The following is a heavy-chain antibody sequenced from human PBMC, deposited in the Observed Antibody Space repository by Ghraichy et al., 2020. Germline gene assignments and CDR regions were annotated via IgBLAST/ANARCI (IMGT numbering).Heavy chain of an antibody. D-gene: IGHD3-10*01. V-gene: IGHV2-5*01. J-gene: IGHJ4*02. CDR1: GFSLSSNVG. CDR3: ARRASYGSGYFDY. Sequence: SGPTLVKPTQTLTLTCTFSGFSLSSNVGVAWIRQPPGKALEWLGLTYWNDDRRYSPSLNHRLTIIKDTSKNQVVLTMTNMDPMDTATYYCARRASYGSGYFDYWGQGTLVTVSS. CDR2: TYWNDDR.